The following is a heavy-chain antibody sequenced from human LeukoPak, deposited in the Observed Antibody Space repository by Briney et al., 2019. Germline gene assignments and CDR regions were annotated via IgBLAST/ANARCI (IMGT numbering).Heavy chain of an antibody. V-gene: IGHV3-48*01. J-gene: IGHJ4*02. CDR3: VRDAS. CDR1: GFTFSSYS. CDR2: ISGRGSTI. Sequence: PGGSLRLSCAASGFTFSSYSMNWVRQAPGKGLEWVSYISGRGSTIYYADSVKGRFTLSRDISKNTLYLQTNSLRAEDTAVYYCVRDASWGQGTLVTVSS.